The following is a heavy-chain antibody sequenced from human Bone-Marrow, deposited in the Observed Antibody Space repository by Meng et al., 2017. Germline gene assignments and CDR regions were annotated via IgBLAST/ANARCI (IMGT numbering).Heavy chain of an antibody. V-gene: IGHV1-18*01. CDR2: ISAYNGNT. CDR1: GYTFTSYG. Sequence: ASVKVSCKASGYTFTSYGISWVRQAPGQGLEWMGWISAYNGNTNYAQKLQGRVTMTTDTSTSTAYMELRSLRSDDTAVYYCARDTPFDYGSGSDAFDIWDQGTMVTVSS. D-gene: IGHD3-10*01. CDR3: ARDTPFDYGSGSDAFDI. J-gene: IGHJ3*02.